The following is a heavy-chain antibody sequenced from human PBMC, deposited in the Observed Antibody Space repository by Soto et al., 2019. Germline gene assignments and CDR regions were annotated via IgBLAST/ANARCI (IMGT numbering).Heavy chain of an antibody. CDR2: IIPIFETP. CDR1: GGTFSTFA. D-gene: IGHD4-17*01. Sequence: QVHLVQSGAEVKKPGSSVNVSCKASGGTFSTFAINWFRQAPGQGLEWMGGIIPIFETPDCAQKFQGRITVTADESTTTAYMVLSSLTYEDTAVYYCARDRDYADTGDLGGQGTLVTVSS. CDR3: ARDRDYADTGDL. J-gene: IGHJ4*02. V-gene: IGHV1-69*12.